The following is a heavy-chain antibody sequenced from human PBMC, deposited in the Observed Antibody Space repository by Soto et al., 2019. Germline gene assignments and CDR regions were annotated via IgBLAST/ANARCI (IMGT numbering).Heavy chain of an antibody. CDR3: ARGTGVAVVPYYYYGMDL. Sequence: QVQLQESGPGLAKPSQTLSLTCTVSGDSISSGGYYWSWIRQHPGKGLEWIGHIYYGGSTPFNPSLTSGLTISADTSKNQFALRLSSVTDANTAVYYCARGTGVAVVPYYYYGMDLWGQGTTVTVSS. D-gene: IGHD6-19*01. J-gene: IGHJ6*02. CDR2: IYYGGST. CDR1: GDSISSGGYY. V-gene: IGHV4-31*03.